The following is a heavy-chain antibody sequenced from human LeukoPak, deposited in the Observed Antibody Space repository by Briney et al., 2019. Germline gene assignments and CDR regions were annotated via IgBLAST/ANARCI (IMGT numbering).Heavy chain of an antibody. CDR2: IVVGSGDT. CDR1: GFTFTDSS. CDR3: AADRAPTDPYKWVDP. V-gene: IGHV1-58*01. J-gene: IGHJ5*02. Sequence: ASVKVSCKASGFTFTDSSVHWMRQARGQSPEWIGWIVVGSGDTNYAQKFQERVTITRDTSASTAYMELSSLRPEDTAVYYRAADRAPTDPYKWVDPWGQGTQVIVSS. D-gene: IGHD1-1*01.